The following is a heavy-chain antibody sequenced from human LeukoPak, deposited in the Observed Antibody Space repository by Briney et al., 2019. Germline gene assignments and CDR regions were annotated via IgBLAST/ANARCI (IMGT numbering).Heavy chain of an antibody. Sequence: GGSLRLSCAASGFTFSSYSMNWVRQAPGKGLEWVSYISKSSDRIYHADSVKGRFTISRDNAKNSLYLQMSSLRAEDTAVYYCLVTTRSRGFDYWGQGTLVTVSS. CDR2: ISKSSDRI. CDR1: GFTFSSYS. V-gene: IGHV3-48*04. J-gene: IGHJ4*02. D-gene: IGHD1/OR15-1a*01. CDR3: LVTTRSRGFDY.